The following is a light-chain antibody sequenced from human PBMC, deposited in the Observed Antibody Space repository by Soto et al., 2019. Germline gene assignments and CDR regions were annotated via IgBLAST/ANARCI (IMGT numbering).Light chain of an antibody. Sequence: DIQMTQSPSTLSASVGDRVTITCRASQSISSWLAWYQQKPGKAPKLLIYDASSLESGFPSRFSGSGSGTEFTLTIISLQPDDFASYYCQQYNIYSLSFGQGTTVEIK. V-gene: IGKV1-5*01. CDR2: DAS. J-gene: IGKJ1*01. CDR3: QQYNIYSLS. CDR1: QSISSW.